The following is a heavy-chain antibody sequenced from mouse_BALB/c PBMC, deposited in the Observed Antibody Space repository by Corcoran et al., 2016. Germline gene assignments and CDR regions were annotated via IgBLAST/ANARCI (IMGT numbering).Heavy chain of an antibody. D-gene: IGHD2-10*02. CDR2: INPYNGGT. V-gene: IGHV1-26*01. CDR3: ARTEYGNYWFAY. J-gene: IGHJ3*01. Sequence: EVQLQQYGPELVKPGTSLKISCTASGYSFTGYPMNWVKQSHGKNLEWIGLINPYNGGTSYNQKFKGKATLTVDKSSITAYMELLSLTSEDSAVYYCARTEYGNYWFAYWGQGPLVTVSA. CDR1: GYSFTGYP.